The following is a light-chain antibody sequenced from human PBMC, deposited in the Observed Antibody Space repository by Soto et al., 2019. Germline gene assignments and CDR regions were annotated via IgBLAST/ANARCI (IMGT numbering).Light chain of an antibody. CDR1: SSDVGRYNY. CDR2: EVS. Sequence: QSVLTQPPSASGAPGQSVTISCTGTSSDVGRYNYVSWYQQHPGKAPKLMIYEVSNRPSGVSNRFSGSKSGNTASPTISGPQASDADGYYCSSYTSSLFRFGTRTKIPVL. V-gene: IGLV2-14*01. J-gene: IGLJ1*01. CDR3: SSYTSSLFR.